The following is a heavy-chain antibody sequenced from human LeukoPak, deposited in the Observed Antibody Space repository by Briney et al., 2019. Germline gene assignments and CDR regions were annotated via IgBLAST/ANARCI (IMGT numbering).Heavy chain of an antibody. D-gene: IGHD3-3*01. CDR3: ARFPPSHYDFWSGYQDYYYYGMDV. CDR2: MNPNSGNT. J-gene: IGHJ6*02. Sequence: GASVKVSCKASGYTFTSYDINWVRQATGQGLEWMGWMNPNSGNTGYAQKFQGRVTMTRNTSISTAYMELSSLRSEDTAVYYCARFPPSHYDFWSGYQDYYYYGMDVWGQGTTVTVSS. CDR1: GYTFTSYD. V-gene: IGHV1-8*01.